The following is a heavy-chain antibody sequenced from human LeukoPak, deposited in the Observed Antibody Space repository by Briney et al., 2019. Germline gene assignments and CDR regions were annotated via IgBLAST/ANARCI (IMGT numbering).Heavy chain of an antibody. Sequence: GGSLRLSCAASGFTFSSYAMSWVRQAPGKGLEWVSAISGSGGSTYYADSVKGRFTISRDNSKNTLYLQMNSLRAEDTAVYYCAKVKDWATSNLYYFDYWGQGTLVTVSS. CDR2: ISGSGGST. D-gene: IGHD5-12*01. CDR3: AKVKDWATSNLYYFDY. CDR1: GFTFSSYA. V-gene: IGHV3-23*01. J-gene: IGHJ4*02.